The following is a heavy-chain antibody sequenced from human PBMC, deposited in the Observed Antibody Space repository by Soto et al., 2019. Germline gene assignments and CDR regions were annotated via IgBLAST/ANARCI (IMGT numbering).Heavy chain of an antibody. V-gene: IGHV1-2*02. CDR2: INPNSGGT. D-gene: IGHD6-13*01. CDR1: GYTFTGYY. Sequence: GASVKVSCKASGYTFTGYYMHWVRQAPGQGLEWMGWINPNSGGTNYAQKFQGRVTMTGDTSISTAYMELSRLRSDDTAVYYCARGHSSFHPNIAAASLRMDVWGQGTTVTVSS. CDR3: ARGHSSFHPNIAAASLRMDV. J-gene: IGHJ6*02.